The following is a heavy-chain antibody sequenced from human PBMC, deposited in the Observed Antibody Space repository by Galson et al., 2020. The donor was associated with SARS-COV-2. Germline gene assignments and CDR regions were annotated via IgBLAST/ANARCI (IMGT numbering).Heavy chain of an antibody. CDR3: ARAPHDYVWGSYRHSPAWYFDL. D-gene: IGHD3-16*02. CDR1: GFTFSSYA. J-gene: IGHJ2*01. CDR2: ISYDGSNK. V-gene: IGHV3-30-3*01. Sequence: GGSLRLSCAASGFTFSSYAMHWVRQAPGKGLEWVAVISYDGSNKYYADSVKGRFTISRDNSKNTLYLQMNSLRAEDTAVYYCARAPHDYVWGSYRHSPAWYFDLWGRGTLVTVSS.